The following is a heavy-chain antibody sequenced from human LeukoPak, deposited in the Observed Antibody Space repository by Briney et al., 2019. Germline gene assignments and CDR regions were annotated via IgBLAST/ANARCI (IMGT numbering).Heavy chain of an antibody. CDR2: IIPILGIA. CDR1: GGTFSSYA. D-gene: IGHD3-10*01. Sequence: SVKVSCKASGGTFSSYAISWVRQAPGQGLEWMGRIIPILGIANYAQKFQGGVTITADKSTSTAYMELSSLRSEDTAVYYCAREDLWFGELLQEYYFDYWGQGTLVTVSS. V-gene: IGHV1-69*04. CDR3: AREDLWFGELLQEYYFDY. J-gene: IGHJ4*02.